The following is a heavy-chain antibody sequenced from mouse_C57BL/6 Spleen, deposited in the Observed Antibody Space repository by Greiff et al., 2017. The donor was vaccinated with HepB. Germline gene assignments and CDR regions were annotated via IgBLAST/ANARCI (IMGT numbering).Heavy chain of an antibody. D-gene: IGHD2-3*01. V-gene: IGHV7-3*01. CDR2: IRNKANGYTT. CDR1: GFTFTDYY. J-gene: IGHJ1*03. Sequence: EVKLVESGGGLVQPGGSLSLSCAASGFTFTDYYMSWVRQPPGKALEWLGFIRNKANGYTTEYSASVKGRFTISRDNSQSILYLQMNALRAEDSATYYCARYWGLLRGYFDVWGTGTTVTVSS. CDR3: ARYWGLLRGYFDV.